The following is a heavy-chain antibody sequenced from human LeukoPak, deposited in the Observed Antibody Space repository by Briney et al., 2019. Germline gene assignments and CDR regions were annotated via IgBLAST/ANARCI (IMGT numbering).Heavy chain of an antibody. V-gene: IGHV3-7*01. CDR3: ARPFPGIAAADAFDI. CDR1: GFTFSSYW. J-gene: IGHJ3*02. CDR2: IKQDGSEK. Sequence: PGGSLRLSCAASGFTFSSYWMSWVRQAPGKGLEWVANIKQDGSEKYYVDSVKGRFTISRDNAKNSLYLQMNSLRAEDTAVYYCARPFPGIAAADAFDIWGQGTMVTVSS. D-gene: IGHD6-13*01.